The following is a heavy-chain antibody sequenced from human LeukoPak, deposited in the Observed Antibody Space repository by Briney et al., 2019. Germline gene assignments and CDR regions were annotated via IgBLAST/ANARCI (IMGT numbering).Heavy chain of an antibody. Sequence: PSETLSLTCTVSGGSISSYYWSWLRQPPGKGLEWIGYIHYSGSTNYNPSLRSRVTISADRSKNQFSLKLSPVSAADTAVYFCARDQGYMDVWGKGTTVTVSS. CDR1: GGSISSYY. J-gene: IGHJ6*03. V-gene: IGHV4-59*01. CDR2: IHYSGST. CDR3: ARDQGYMDV.